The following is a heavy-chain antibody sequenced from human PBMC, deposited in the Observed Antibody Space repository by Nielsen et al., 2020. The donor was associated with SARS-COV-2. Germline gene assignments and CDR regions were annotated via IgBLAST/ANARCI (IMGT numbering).Heavy chain of an antibody. D-gene: IGHD5-12*01. CDR3: ARRGYSGYNDY. J-gene: IGHJ4*02. Sequence: GGSLRLSCAASGFSFSDYYMTWIRQAPGKGLEWVSYISSTSSYTNYADSVKGRFTISRDNAKNSVFLEMNSLRAEDTALYYCARRGYSGYNDYWGQGTLVTVSS. V-gene: IGHV3-11*03. CDR1: GFSFSDYY. CDR2: ISSTSSYT.